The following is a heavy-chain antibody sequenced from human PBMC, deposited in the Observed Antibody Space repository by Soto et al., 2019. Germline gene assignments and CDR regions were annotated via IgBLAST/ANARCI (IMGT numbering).Heavy chain of an antibody. V-gene: IGHV3-48*02. Sequence: GGSLRLSCEASGFTFSEYAMNWVRQAPGKGLEWVSYISSGSATIYYADNVKGRFIISRDNARNSLFLQMDSLRDEDTAIYYCGKGLDYPEYYYYGRDVWGQGNTVTVSS. D-gene: IGHD3-10*01. J-gene: IGHJ6*02. CDR2: ISSGSATI. CDR3: GKGLDYPEYYYYGRDV. CDR1: GFTFSEYA.